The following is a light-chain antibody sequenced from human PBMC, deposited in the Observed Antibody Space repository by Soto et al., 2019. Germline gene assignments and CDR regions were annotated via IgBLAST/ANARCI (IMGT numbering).Light chain of an antibody. Sequence: QSVLTQPPSVSGCPGQSVAISCSRTSSDVGSYNRVAWYQQPPGTAPKVMIYEVSNRPSGVPDRFSGSKSGNTASLTISGLQAEDEADYYCSSFTSPSTYVFGTGNKFTVL. CDR2: EVS. J-gene: IGLJ1*01. V-gene: IGLV2-18*02. CDR3: SSFTSPSTYV. CDR1: SSDVGSYNR.